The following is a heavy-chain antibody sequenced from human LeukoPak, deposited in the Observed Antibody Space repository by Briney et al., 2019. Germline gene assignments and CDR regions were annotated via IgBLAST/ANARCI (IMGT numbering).Heavy chain of an antibody. V-gene: IGHV1-69*05. CDR1: GGTFSSYA. D-gene: IGHD3-22*01. CDR2: IIPIFGTA. CDR3: ARGDGYYYDSSGYNDY. Sequence: SVKVSCKASGGTFSSYAISWVRQAPGQGLEWMGRIIPIFGTANYAQKFQGRVTITTDESTSTAYMELSSLRSEGTAVYYCARGDGYYYDSSGYNDYWGQGTLVTVSS. J-gene: IGHJ4*02.